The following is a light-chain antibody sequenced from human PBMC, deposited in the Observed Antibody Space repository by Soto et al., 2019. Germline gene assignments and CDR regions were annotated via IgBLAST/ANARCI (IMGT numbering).Light chain of an antibody. V-gene: IGKV1-27*01. J-gene: IGKJ4*01. Sequence: DVQMTQSPSSLSAFVGDRVTITCRASQGIAPYLAWFQQKPGNVPKLLIYATSTLQSGVPYRFSGNGSGTDFTLTINSLQPEDVGTYYCQKYNSAPLTFGGGTKVEIK. CDR3: QKYNSAPLT. CDR2: ATS. CDR1: QGIAPY.